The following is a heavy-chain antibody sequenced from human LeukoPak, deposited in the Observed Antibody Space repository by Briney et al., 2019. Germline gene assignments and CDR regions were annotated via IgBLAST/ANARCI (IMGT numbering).Heavy chain of an antibody. V-gene: IGHV4-59*01. CDR3: ARGGAYYYDSSGYYPDY. J-gene: IGHJ4*02. CDR2: IYYSGST. D-gene: IGHD3-22*01. CDR1: GGSISSYY. Sequence: SETLSLTCTVSGGSISSYYWSWIRQPPGKGLEWIGYIYYSGSTNYNPSLKSRVTISVDTSKSQFSLKLSSVTAADTAVYYCARGGAYYYDSSGYYPDYWGQGTLVTVSS.